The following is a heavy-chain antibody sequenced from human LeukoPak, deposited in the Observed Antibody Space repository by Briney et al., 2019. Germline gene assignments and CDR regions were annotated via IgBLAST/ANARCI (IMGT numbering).Heavy chain of an antibody. CDR1: GGTFSSYA. Sequence: ASVKVSCKASGGTFSSYAISWVRQAPGQGLEWMGGIIPIFGTANHAQKFQGRVTITEDESTSTAYMELSSLRSEDTAVYYCARDIASGDLANLAYWGQGTLVTVSS. J-gene: IGHJ4*02. V-gene: IGHV1-69*13. D-gene: IGHD3-16*01. CDR2: IIPIFGTA. CDR3: ARDIASGDLANLAY.